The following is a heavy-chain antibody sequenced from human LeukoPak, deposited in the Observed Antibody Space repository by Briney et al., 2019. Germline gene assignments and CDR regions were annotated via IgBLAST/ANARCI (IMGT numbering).Heavy chain of an antibody. J-gene: IGHJ6*01. Sequence: SQTLTLTCAISGDSVSSNSAAWNWIRQSPSRGLEWLGRTYYRSKWYNDYAVSVKSRITINPDTSKNQFSLQLNSVTPEDTAVYYCARDRPETGDPCYGMDVWGQGTTVTVSS. CDR3: ARDRPETGDPCYGMDV. CDR1: GDSVSSNSAA. D-gene: IGHD7-27*01. CDR2: TYYRSKWYN. V-gene: IGHV6-1*01.